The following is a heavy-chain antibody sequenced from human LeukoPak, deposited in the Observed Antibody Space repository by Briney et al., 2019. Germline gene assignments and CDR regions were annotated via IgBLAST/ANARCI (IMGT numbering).Heavy chain of an antibody. CDR2: LSYDGSNT. Sequence: GGSLRLSCVVSGFIFSSYSMHWVRQAPGKGLEWVAGLSYDGSNTNHADPVKGRFTISRDNSKNTVHLQMNSLRAEDTAVYYCAKDVGKWESLHFFDYWGQGTLVTVSS. J-gene: IGHJ4*02. CDR3: AKDVGKWESLHFFDY. CDR1: GFIFSSYS. V-gene: IGHV3-30-3*01. D-gene: IGHD1-26*01.